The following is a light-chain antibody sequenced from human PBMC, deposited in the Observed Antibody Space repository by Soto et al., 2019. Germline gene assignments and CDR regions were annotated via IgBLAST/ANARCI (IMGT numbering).Light chain of an antibody. V-gene: IGKV3-20*01. CDR1: QSVSSSY. CDR3: QQYGSSLWT. CDR2: GAS. Sequence: EIVLTQSPGTLSLSPGERATLSCRASQSVSSSYLAWYQQKPGQAPRLLIYGASTRATGIPDRFSGRGSGTDVTLNISRMEPEDFAVYYCQQYGSSLWTFGQGTKVEIK. J-gene: IGKJ1*01.